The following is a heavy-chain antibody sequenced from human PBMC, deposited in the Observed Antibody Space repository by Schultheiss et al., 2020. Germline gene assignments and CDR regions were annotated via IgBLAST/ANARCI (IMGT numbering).Heavy chain of an antibody. Sequence: SETLSLTCIVSGGSISSYYWSWIRQPPGKGLEWIGEINHSGSTNYNPSLKSRVTISVDTSKNQFSLKLSSVTAADTAVYYCARGSSSWYFDYWGQGTLVTVSS. V-gene: IGHV4-34*01. CDR1: GGSISSYY. CDR2: INHSGST. J-gene: IGHJ4*02. CDR3: ARGSSSWYFDY. D-gene: IGHD6-13*01.